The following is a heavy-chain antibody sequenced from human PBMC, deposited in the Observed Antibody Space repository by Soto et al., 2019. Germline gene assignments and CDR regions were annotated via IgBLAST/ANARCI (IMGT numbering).Heavy chain of an antibody. J-gene: IGHJ5*02. CDR3: AKSYGPTDTWFNP. D-gene: IGHD4-17*01. V-gene: IGHV4-31*03. CDR2: IYYSGNT. Sequence: QVQLQESGPGLVKPSQSLSLTCTVSGDSISSAPYYWSWIRQHPGKGLEWIGYIYYSGNTHYNPSLKRRAAISVDTSKNQLSLKLNSVTAADTAVYYCAKSYGPTDTWFNPWGQGTLVTVSS. CDR1: GDSISSAPYY.